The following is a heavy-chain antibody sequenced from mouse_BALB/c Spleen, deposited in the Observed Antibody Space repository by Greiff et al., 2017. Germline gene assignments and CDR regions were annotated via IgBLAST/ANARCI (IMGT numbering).Heavy chain of an antibody. D-gene: IGHD2-10*01. Sequence: VQLQQSGAELVKPGASVKLSCTASGFNIKDTYMHWVKQRPEQGLEWIGRIDPANGNTKYDPKFQGKATITADTSSNTAYLQLSSLTSEDTAVYYCASGPTRADWGQGTLVTVSA. CDR3: ASGPTRAD. V-gene: IGHV14-3*02. CDR1: GFNIKDTY. CDR2: IDPANGNT. J-gene: IGHJ3*01.